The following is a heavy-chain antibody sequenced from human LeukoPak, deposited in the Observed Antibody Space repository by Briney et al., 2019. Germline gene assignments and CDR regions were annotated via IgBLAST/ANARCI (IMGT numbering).Heavy chain of an antibody. CDR2: MNPNSGNT. D-gene: IGHD3-3*01. CDR1: GYTFTSYD. CDR3: ARGDFWSGFDY. V-gene: IGHV1-8*03. J-gene: IGHJ4*02. Sequence: GASVKVSCKASGYTFTSYDINWVRQAAGQGLEWMGWMNPNSGNTGYAQKFQGRVTITRNTSISTAYMELSSLRSGDTAVYYCARGDFWSGFDYWGQGTLVTVSS.